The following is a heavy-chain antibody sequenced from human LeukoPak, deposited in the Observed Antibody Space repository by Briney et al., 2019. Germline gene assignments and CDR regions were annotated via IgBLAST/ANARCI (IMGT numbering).Heavy chain of an antibody. D-gene: IGHD2-21*01. CDR2: IYYSGST. CDR1: GGSISSYY. J-gene: IGHJ3*02. Sequence: SETLSLTCTVSGGSISSYYWSWIRQPPGKGLEWIGYIYYSGSTNYNSSLKSRVTVSVDTSKNQFSLRLSSVTAADTAVYYCASMASSVVVIAITTFDIWGQGTMVTVSS. V-gene: IGHV4-59*01. CDR3: ASMASSVVVIAITTFDI.